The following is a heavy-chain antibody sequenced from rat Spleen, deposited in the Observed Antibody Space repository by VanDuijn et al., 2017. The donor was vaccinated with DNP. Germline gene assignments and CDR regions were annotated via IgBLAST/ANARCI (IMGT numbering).Heavy chain of an antibody. Sequence: EVRLVETGGGLVQPGGSLKLSCVASGFTFSNSWMYWIRQAPGKGLEWLGSINPDGDTTYYPDSVKGRFTFSRDNAKNTVYLQMSSLRSEDTATYHCTKILDYWGQGVMVTVSS. CDR2: INPDGDTT. CDR1: GFTFSNSW. CDR3: TKILDY. J-gene: IGHJ2*01. V-gene: IGHV5-58*01.